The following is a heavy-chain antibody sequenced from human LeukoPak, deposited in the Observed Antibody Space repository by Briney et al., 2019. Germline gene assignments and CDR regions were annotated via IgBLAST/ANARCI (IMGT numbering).Heavy chain of an antibody. Sequence: PGGSLRLSCTASGFTFSNHWMSWVRQAPGKGLERVANIKQDGSEKYYVDSVKGRFTISRDNAKNSLYLQMNSLRAEDTAVYYCARGGGSYYNHWGQGTLVTVSS. CDR1: GFTFSNHW. J-gene: IGHJ5*02. V-gene: IGHV3-7*04. CDR2: IKQDGSEK. CDR3: ARGGGSYYNH. D-gene: IGHD1-26*01.